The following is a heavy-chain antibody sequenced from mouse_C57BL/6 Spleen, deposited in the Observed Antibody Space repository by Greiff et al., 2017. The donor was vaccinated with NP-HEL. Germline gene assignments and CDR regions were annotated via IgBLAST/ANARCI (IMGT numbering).Heavy chain of an antibody. CDR3: VRHDYDGYSDSYFDV. Sequence: DVQLVESGGGLVQPKGSLKLSCAASGFSFNTYAMNWVRQAPGKGLEWVARIRSKSNNYATYYADSVKDRFTISRDDSESMLYLQMNNLKTEDTAMYYCVRHDYDGYSDSYFDVWGTGTTVTVAS. V-gene: IGHV10-1*01. CDR2: IRSKSNNYAT. D-gene: IGHD2-3*01. J-gene: IGHJ1*03. CDR1: GFSFNTYA.